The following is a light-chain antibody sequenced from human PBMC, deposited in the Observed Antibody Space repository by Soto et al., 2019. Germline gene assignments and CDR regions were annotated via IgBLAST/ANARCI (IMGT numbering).Light chain of an antibody. V-gene: IGKV3-20*01. CDR3: QHYGSSPPVT. CDR1: QSVSSSY. J-gene: IGKJ5*01. CDR2: GAS. Sequence: EIVLTQSPGTLSLSPGERATLSCRASQSVSSSYLAWYQQKPGQAPRLLIYGASSRATGIPDRFSGSGSGTDFTLTISRLEPEDFALYFCQHYGSSPPVTFGQGTRLE.